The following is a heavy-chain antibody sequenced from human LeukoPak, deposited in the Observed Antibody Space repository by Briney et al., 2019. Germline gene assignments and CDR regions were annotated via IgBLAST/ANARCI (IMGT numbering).Heavy chain of an antibody. CDR1: GFTFSSYG. J-gene: IGHJ6*04. Sequence: GGSLRLSCAASGFTFSSYGMYWVRQAPGKGLEWVAFTRYDGSNKYYADSVKGRFTISRDNSKNTLYLKMNSLRAEDTAVYYCAREMGPRTLQYFDWLSAAPVWGKGTTVTVSS. V-gene: IGHV3-30*02. D-gene: IGHD3-9*01. CDR3: AREMGPRTLQYFDWLSAAPV. CDR2: TRYDGSNK.